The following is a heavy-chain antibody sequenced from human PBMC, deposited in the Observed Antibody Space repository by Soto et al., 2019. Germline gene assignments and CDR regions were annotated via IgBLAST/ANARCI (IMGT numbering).Heavy chain of an antibody. CDR2: TSYDENNR. D-gene: IGHD3-22*01. CDR3: AKAISDYYAPLDY. Sequence: PGGSLRLSCEASGFTFRSYAMHWVRQAPGKGLEWVASTSYDENNRYYTDSVKGRFTISRDNSKNTLYVQMNSLRAEDTAVYYCAKAISDYYAPLDYWGQGTRVTVSS. V-gene: IGHV3-30-3*01. CDR1: GFTFRSYA. J-gene: IGHJ4*02.